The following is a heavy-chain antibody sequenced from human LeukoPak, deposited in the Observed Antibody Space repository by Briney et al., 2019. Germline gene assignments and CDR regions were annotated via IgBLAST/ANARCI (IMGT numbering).Heavy chain of an antibody. CDR3: ARAGKRTPYNYYYGMDV. J-gene: IGHJ6*02. CDR1: GFTVSGNY. CDR2: ISAANIA. Sequence: PGGSLRLSCAASGFTVSGNYMTWVRLAPGRGLEWVSLISAANIAYYADSVKGRFTISRDNAKNTLYLQMNSLRAEDTALYYCARAGKRTPYNYYYGMDVWGQGTTVTVSS. D-gene: IGHD3-16*01. V-gene: IGHV3-53*01.